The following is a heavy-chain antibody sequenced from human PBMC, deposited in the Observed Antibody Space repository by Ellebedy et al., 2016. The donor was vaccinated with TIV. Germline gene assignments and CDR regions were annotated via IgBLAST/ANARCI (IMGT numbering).Heavy chain of an antibody. Sequence: PGGSLRLSCAASGFTFSTYGMHRVRQAPGKGLEWVAVIWHDGSEKFYVDSVKGRFTISRDNSKNTLYLQMNSLRAEDTAVYYCARLLGEMGYYYAMDVWGQGTTVTVSS. CDR1: GFTFSTYG. V-gene: IGHV3-33*01. D-gene: IGHD3-10*01. CDR2: IWHDGSEK. J-gene: IGHJ6*02. CDR3: ARLLGEMGYYYAMDV.